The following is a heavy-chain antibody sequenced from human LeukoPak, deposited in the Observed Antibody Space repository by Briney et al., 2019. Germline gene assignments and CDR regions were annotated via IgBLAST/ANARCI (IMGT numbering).Heavy chain of an antibody. CDR2: ISRSSSYI. D-gene: IGHD3-22*01. Sequence: GGSLRLSCAASGFTFSSCTMNWVRQAPGRGLEWASSISRSSSYIYYGDSVKGRFTISRDNAKNSLYLQMNSLRAEDTAVYYCARVAYYDSSGYYPVPFDYWGQGTLVTVSS. CDR3: ARVAYYDSSGYYPVPFDY. J-gene: IGHJ4*02. V-gene: IGHV3-21*01. CDR1: GFTFSSCT.